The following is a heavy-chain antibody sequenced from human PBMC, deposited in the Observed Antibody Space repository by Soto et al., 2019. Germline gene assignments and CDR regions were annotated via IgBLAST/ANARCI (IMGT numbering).Heavy chain of an antibody. V-gene: IGHV3-23*01. CDR2: ISGSGGST. Sequence: GAHRLSSTASGFPCISYAMSWVRQATGKGLEWVSAISGSGGSTYYADSVKGRFTISRDNSKNTLYLQMNSLRAEDTAVYYCAKDRSTTNYYDSSGDDYWGQGTLVTVSS. CDR3: AKDRSTTNYYDSSGDDY. J-gene: IGHJ4*02. D-gene: IGHD3-22*01. CDR1: GFPCISYA.